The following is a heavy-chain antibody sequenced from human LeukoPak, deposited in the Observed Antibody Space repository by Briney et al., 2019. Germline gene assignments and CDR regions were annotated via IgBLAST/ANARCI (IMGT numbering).Heavy chain of an antibody. D-gene: IGHD2-15*01. J-gene: IGHJ4*02. V-gene: IGHV4-34*01. Sequence: SVTLSLTRAVYGGSFSGYYWSWIRQPPGKGLEWIGEINHSGSTNYNPSLKSRVTISVDTSKNQFSLKLSSVTAADTAVYYCARVVAMDYFDYWGQGTLVTVSS. CDR1: GGSFSGYY. CDR3: ARVVAMDYFDY. CDR2: INHSGST.